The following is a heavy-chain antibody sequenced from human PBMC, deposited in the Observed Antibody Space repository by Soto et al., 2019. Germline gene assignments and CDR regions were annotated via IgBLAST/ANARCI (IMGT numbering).Heavy chain of an antibody. CDR2: INPNSGGT. D-gene: IGHD6-13*01. Sequence: ASVKVSCKASGYTFTGYYMHWVRQAPGQGLEWMGWINPNSGGTNYAQKFQGRVTMTRDTSISTAYMELSRLRSDDTAVYYCAREYSRPPYNWFDPCGQGPLVTVPS. CDR1: GYTFTGYY. CDR3: AREYSRPPYNWFDP. J-gene: IGHJ5*02. V-gene: IGHV1-2*02.